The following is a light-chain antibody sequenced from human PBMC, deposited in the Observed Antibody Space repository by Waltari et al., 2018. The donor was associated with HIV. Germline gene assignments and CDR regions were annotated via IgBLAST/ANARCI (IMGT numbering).Light chain of an antibody. Sequence: SALTQPASVSGSLGQSITIACFGTSSDIGSNDYVSWYQHHPDKAPQLVMRDVNTRPSVIPFRFSGSKSGTTASLTISGLQAEDEADYYCSGTILFGGGTKVTVL. CDR3: SGTIL. CDR1: SSDIGSNDY. V-gene: IGLV2-14*01. J-gene: IGLJ2*01. CDR2: DVN.